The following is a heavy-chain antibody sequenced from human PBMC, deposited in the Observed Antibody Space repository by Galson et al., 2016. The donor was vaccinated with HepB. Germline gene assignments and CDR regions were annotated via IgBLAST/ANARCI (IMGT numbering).Heavy chain of an antibody. CDR2: VYYSGTA. D-gene: IGHD2-21*01. J-gene: IGHJ3*02. V-gene: IGHV4-39*01. CDR3: ASHCGGDCYNNLADAFDI. Sequence: SETLSLTCTVSSGSISSSRYYWGWIRQPPGKGLEWIGSVYYSGTAYYDPSLKSRVSISVDTLKNQFSLRLSSVTAGDTAVYFCASHCGGDCYNNLADAFDIWGRGTMVTISS. CDR1: SGSISSSRYY.